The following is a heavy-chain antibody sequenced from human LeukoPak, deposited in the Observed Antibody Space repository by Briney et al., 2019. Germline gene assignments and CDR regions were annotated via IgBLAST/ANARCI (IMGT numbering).Heavy chain of an antibody. D-gene: IGHD6-19*01. J-gene: IGHJ4*02. V-gene: IGHV4-39*01. CDR2: IYYSGST. CDR3: ARLGWGPDLTLYYFDY. Sequence: SETLSLTCTVSGGSISSSSYYWGWIRQPPGKGLEWIGSIYYSGSTYYNPSLKSRVTISVDTSKNQFSLKLSSVTAADTAVYYCARLGWGPDLTLYYFDYWGQGTLVTVSS. CDR1: GGSISSSSYY.